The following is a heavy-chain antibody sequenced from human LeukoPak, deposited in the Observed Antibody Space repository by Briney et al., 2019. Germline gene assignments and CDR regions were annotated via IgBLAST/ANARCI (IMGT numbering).Heavy chain of an antibody. CDR1: GYSISSGYY. CDR3: AVSFLSAYYVFWSAYSSGPFDY. Sequence: SETLSLTCTVSGYSISSGYYWGWIRQPPGKGLEWIGSIYHSGSTYYNPSLKSRVTISVDTSKNQFSLKLSSVTAADTAVYYCAVSFLSAYYVFWSAYSSGPFDYWGQGTLVTVSS. CDR2: IYHSGST. V-gene: IGHV4-38-2*02. J-gene: IGHJ4*02. D-gene: IGHD3-3*01.